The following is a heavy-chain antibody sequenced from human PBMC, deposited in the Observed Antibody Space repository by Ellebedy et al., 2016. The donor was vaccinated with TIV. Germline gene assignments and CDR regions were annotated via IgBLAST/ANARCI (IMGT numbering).Heavy chain of an antibody. J-gene: IGHJ6*02. D-gene: IGHD3-3*01. Sequence: SGPTLVXPTETLTLTCTFSGFSLTMGGVGVAWIRQAPGKALEWLALIYWDNDKFFRESLRSRLTITKDTSKNQVVLTMTNVDPVDTATYYCAHSYWRGYSIPFGMDVWGQGITVTVSS. V-gene: IGHV2-5*02. CDR2: IYWDNDK. CDR3: AHSYWRGYSIPFGMDV. CDR1: GFSLTMGGVG.